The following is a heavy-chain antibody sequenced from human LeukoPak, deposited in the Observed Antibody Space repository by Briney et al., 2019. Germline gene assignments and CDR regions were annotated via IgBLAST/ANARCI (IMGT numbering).Heavy chain of an antibody. CDR3: ARSPKVGMATLYWFDP. J-gene: IGHJ5*02. CDR2: IYYSGST. CDR1: GGSTSSYY. D-gene: IGHD5-24*01. Sequence: SETLSLTCTVSGGSTSSYYWSWIRQPPGKGLEWIGYIYYSGSTNYNPSLKSRVTISVDTSKNQFSLKLSSVTAADTAVYYCARSPKVGMATLYWFDPWGQGTLVAVSS. V-gene: IGHV4-59*01.